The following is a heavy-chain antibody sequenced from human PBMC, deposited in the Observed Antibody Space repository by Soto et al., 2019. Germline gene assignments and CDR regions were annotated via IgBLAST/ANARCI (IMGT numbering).Heavy chain of an antibody. CDR3: TTTVTTEDYYYYCMDV. D-gene: IGHD4-17*01. J-gene: IGHJ6*02. CDR2: IDPSDSYT. V-gene: IGHV5-10-1*01. Sequence: GQSLKISCKGSGYSFTSYWISWVRQMPGKGLEWMGRIDPSDSYTNYSPSFQGHVTISADKSISTAYLQWSSLKASDTAMYYCTTTVTTEDYYYYCMDVWGQGTTVTVS. CDR1: GYSFTSYW.